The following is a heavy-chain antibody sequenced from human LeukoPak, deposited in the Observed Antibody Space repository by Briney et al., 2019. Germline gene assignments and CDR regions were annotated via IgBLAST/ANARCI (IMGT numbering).Heavy chain of an antibody. CDR1: GFTFSSYE. CDR3: ARWCGYYHYYYYYYYMDV. V-gene: IGHV3-48*03. J-gene: IGHJ6*03. Sequence: GGSLRLSCAASGFTFSSYEMNWVRQAPGKGLEWISYISSSGSTIYYADSVKGRFTISRDNTKNSLYLQMNSLRAEDTAVYYCARWCGYYHYYYYYYYMDVWGKGTTVTVSS. D-gene: IGHD3-3*01. CDR2: ISSSGSTI.